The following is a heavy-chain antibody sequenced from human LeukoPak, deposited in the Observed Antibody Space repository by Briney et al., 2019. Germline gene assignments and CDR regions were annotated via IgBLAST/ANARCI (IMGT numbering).Heavy chain of an antibody. CDR3: AREHNYGSGSYYIDN. CDR2: INHSGST. CDR1: GGSFSGYY. D-gene: IGHD3-10*01. V-gene: IGHV4-34*01. Sequence: SETLSLTCAVYGGSFSGYYWSWIRQPPGKGLEWIGEINHSGSTNYNPSLKSRVTISVDKSKNQVSLKLTSVTAADTAVYYCAREHNYGSGSYYIDNWGQGTLVTVSS. J-gene: IGHJ4*02.